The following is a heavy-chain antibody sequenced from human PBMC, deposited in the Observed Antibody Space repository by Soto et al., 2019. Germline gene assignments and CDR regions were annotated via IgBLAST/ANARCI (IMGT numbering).Heavy chain of an antibody. CDR3: ARVIAAGGFDY. Sequence: QVQLVQSGAEVKKPGASVKVSCKASGYTFTSYAMHWVRQAPGQRLEWMGWINAGNGNTKYSQKFQGRVTITRDTAASTAYMELSSLRSEDSAVYYCARVIAAGGFDYWGQGTLVTVSS. D-gene: IGHD6-13*01. CDR2: INAGNGNT. J-gene: IGHJ4*02. V-gene: IGHV1-3*01. CDR1: GYTFTSYA.